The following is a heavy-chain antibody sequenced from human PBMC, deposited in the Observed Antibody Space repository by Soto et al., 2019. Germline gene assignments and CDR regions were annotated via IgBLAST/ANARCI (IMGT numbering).Heavy chain of an antibody. J-gene: IGHJ2*01. CDR2: IYYGGST. Sequence: SETLSLTCTVSGGSISSYYWNWIRQPPGKGLEWIGYIYYGGSTYYNPSLKSRVTISVDTSKNQFSLKLSSVTAADTAVYYCARDRYYDSSGYWHWYFDLWGRGTLVTVSS. D-gene: IGHD3-22*01. CDR1: GGSISSYY. CDR3: ARDRYYDSSGYWHWYFDL. V-gene: IGHV4-59*06.